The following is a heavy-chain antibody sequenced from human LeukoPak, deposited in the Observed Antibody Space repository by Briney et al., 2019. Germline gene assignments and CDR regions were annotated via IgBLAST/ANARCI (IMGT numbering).Heavy chain of an antibody. CDR3: ASLGSSWTDY. CDR1: GGSISSSSYY. Sequence: SETLSLTCTVSGGSISSSSYYWGWIRQHPGKGLEWIGYIYYSGSTYYNPSLKSRVTISVDTSKNQFSLKLSSVTAADTAVYYCASLGSSWTDYWGQGTLVTVSS. J-gene: IGHJ4*02. CDR2: IYYSGST. V-gene: IGHV4-31*03. D-gene: IGHD6-13*01.